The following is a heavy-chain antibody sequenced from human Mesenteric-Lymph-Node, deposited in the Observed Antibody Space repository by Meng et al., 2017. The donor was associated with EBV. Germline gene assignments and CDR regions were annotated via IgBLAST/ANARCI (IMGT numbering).Heavy chain of an antibody. CDR3: ARDVWYFDS. CDR2: IYYSGNT. CDR1: GDSISSAGYY. Sequence: HLQKRAPCLVNPPQTLSLTCTVSGDSISSAGYYWSWIRQPPVKGLEWIGYIYYSGNTYSNPSLRSRVTISIDTSRNQFFLNLSSVTAADTAVYYCARDVWYFDSWGQGTLVTVSS. J-gene: IGHJ4*02. V-gene: IGHV4-30-4*01. D-gene: IGHD5/OR15-5a*01.